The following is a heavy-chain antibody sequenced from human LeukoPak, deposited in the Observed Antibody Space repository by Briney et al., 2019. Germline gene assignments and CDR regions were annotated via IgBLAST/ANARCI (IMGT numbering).Heavy chain of an antibody. CDR3: ARAPHVKRYYYDSSGYYGLDY. CDR1: GGSISDYY. V-gene: IGHV4-59*07. J-gene: IGHJ4*02. CDR2: IYYSGNT. D-gene: IGHD3-22*01. Sequence: SDTLSLTCTVSGGSISDYYWTWIRQSPGKGLEWIGYIYYSGNTNYNPSLASRVTISVDTSKNQFSLKLSSVTAADTAVYYCARAPHVKRYYYDSSGYYGLDYWGQGTLVTVSS.